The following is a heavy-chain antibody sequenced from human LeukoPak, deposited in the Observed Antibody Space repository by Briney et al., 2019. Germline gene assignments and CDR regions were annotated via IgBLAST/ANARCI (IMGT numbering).Heavy chain of an antibody. CDR2: IYHSGST. Sequence: SGTLSLTCAVSGGSLSSRNWWCWVRQAPGKGVEWIGEIYHSGSTNYNPSLKSRATISVDKSKNQSSLKLSSVTAADTAVYCCARVSQLHYFDYWGQGTLVTVSS. J-gene: IGHJ4*02. V-gene: IGHV4-4*01. CDR3: ARVSQLHYFDY. D-gene: IGHD3-10*01. CDR1: GGSLSSRNW.